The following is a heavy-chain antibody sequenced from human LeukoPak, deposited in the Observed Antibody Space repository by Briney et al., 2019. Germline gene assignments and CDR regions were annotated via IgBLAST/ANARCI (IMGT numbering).Heavy chain of an antibody. Sequence: ASVKVSFKASGYTFTSYDINWDRHATGQGLEWMGWMNPNSGNTGYAQKFQGRGTMTRNTSISTAYMELRSLRSEDTAVYYCASYTAIVAGDAFDIWGQGTMVTVSS. CDR1: GYTFTSYD. CDR3: ASYTAIVAGDAFDI. CDR2: MNPNSGNT. J-gene: IGHJ3*02. V-gene: IGHV1-8*02. D-gene: IGHD3-16*01.